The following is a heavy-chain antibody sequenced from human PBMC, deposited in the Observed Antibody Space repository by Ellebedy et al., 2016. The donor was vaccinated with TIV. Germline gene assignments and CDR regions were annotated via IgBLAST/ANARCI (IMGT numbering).Heavy chain of an antibody. D-gene: IGHD4-17*01. CDR3: ARGADYGDYYFDF. Sequence: SETLSLTXAVSGDPITGSHWWSWVRQPPGRGLEWIGEIYPGRSANYNPSLKSRVAMSIDESKNGFSLKLSSVTVADTAVYYCARGADYGDYYFDFWGQGTLVTVSS. V-gene: IGHV4-4*02. CDR2: IYPGRSA. CDR1: GDPITGSHW. J-gene: IGHJ4*02.